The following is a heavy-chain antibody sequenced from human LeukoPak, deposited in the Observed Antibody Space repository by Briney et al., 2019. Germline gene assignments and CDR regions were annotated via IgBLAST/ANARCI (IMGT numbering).Heavy chain of an antibody. V-gene: IGHV3-23*01. D-gene: IGHD2-15*01. J-gene: IGHJ4*02. Sequence: GGSLRLSCAASGFTFSSYAMSWVRQAPGKGLEWVSGISGSGGSTYYADSVKGRFTIFRDNSKNTLYLQMNSLRAEDTAVYHCANGWSPDYWGRGALVTVSS. CDR1: GFTFSSYA. CDR3: ANGWSPDY. CDR2: ISGSGGST.